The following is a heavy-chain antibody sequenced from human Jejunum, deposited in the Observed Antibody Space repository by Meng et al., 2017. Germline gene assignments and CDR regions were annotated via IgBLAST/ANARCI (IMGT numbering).Heavy chain of an antibody. Sequence: VESPGVVVSPGWYPCLSFATTEVTIYTHAVSGVRQESRRGMELVSSTSGCAHSSYYADSVKGRFTISRDNSKHTLYLQMNSLRDEDTAVYHCAAPIGTMVTTHLNYWGQGTLVTVSS. CDR2: TSGCAHSS. D-gene: IGHD4-17*01. CDR1: EVTIYTHA. J-gene: IGHJ4*02. CDR3: AAPIGTMVTTHLNY. V-gene: IGHV3-23*04.